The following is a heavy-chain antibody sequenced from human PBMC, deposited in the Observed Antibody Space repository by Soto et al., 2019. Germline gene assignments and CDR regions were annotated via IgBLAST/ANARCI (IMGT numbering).Heavy chain of an antibody. CDR2: IDPSDSYT. CDR1: GYSFTSYW. D-gene: IGHD5-18*01. Sequence: GESLKISCKGSGYSFTSYWIGWVRQMPGKGLEWMGRIDPSDSYTNYSPSFQGHVTISADKSISTAYLQWSSLKASDTAMYYCARQVPNTAMVTRRASNWGQGTLVTVSS. CDR3: ARQVPNTAMVTRRASN. V-gene: IGHV5-10-1*01. J-gene: IGHJ4*02.